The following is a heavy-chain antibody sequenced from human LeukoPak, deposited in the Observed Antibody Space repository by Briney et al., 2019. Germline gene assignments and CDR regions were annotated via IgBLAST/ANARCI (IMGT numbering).Heavy chain of an antibody. V-gene: IGHV3-7*01. J-gene: IGHJ4*02. Sequence: GGSLRLSCAASGFTFSSYWMSWVRQAPGKGLEWVANINQVGTEKYYVDSVKGRFTISRDNAKNSLYLQINTLRPDDTAVYYCANLQRNYWGQGTLVTVSS. CDR2: INQVGTEK. CDR1: GFTFSSYW. CDR3: ANLQRNY.